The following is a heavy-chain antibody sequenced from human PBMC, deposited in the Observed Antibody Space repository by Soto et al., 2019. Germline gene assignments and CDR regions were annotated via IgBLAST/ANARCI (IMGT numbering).Heavy chain of an antibody. CDR2: IYKSATT. CDR1: GDSISNLDYF. D-gene: IGHD7-27*01. CDR3: ARGRYCLTGRCFPNWFDS. V-gene: IGHV4-30-4*01. Sequence: SETLSLTCSVSGDSISNLDYFWAWIRQPPGQALEYIGYIYKSATTYYNPSFESRVAISVDTSKSQFSLNVTSGTAADTAVYFCARGRYCLTGRCFPNWFDSWGQGALVTVSS. J-gene: IGHJ5*01.